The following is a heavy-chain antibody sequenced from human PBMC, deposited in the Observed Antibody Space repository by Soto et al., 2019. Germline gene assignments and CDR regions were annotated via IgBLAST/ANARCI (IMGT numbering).Heavy chain of an antibody. CDR2: IYKSATT. CDR1: GDSISNLDYF. D-gene: IGHD7-27*01. CDR3: ARGRYCLTGRCFPNWFDS. V-gene: IGHV4-30-4*01. Sequence: SETLSLTCSVSGDSISNLDYFWAWIRQPPGQALEYIGYIYKSATTYYNPSFESRVAISVDTSKSQFSLNVTSGTAADTAVYFCARGRYCLTGRCFPNWFDSWGQGALVTVSS. J-gene: IGHJ5*01.